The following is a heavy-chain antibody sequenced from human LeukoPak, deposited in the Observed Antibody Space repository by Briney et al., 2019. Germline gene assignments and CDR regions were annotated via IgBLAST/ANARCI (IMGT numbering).Heavy chain of an antibody. Sequence: GGSLRLSCAASGFTFSSYWMSWVRQAPGKGLEWMASIKEDGSEQYYVDSVKGRFTISRDNAKNSLYLQMNSLRAVDMAVYYCARGGYYWGAWGQGTLVTVSS. CDR2: IKEDGSEQ. CDR3: ARGGYYWGA. CDR1: GFTFSSYW. J-gene: IGHJ5*02. D-gene: IGHD1-1*01. V-gene: IGHV3-7*01.